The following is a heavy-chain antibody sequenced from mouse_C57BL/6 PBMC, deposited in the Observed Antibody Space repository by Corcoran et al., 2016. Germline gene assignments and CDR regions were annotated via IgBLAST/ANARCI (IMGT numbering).Heavy chain of an antibody. CDR2: ISYDGSN. V-gene: IGHV3-6*01. J-gene: IGHJ2*01. Sequence: DVQLQESGPGLVKPSQSLSLTCSVTGYSITSGYYWNWIRQFPGNKLEWMGYISYDGSNNYNPSLKNRISITRDTSKNQFFLKLNSVTTEYTATYYCARGGVYYGNPDYFDYWGQGTTLTVSS. CDR1: GYSITSGYY. CDR3: ARGGVYYGNPDYFDY. D-gene: IGHD1-1*01.